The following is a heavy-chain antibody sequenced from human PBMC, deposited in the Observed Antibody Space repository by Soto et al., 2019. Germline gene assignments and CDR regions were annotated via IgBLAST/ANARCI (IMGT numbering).Heavy chain of an antibody. Sequence: QVQLQESGPGLVKPSETLSLTCTVSGGSISSSTYYWGWIRQPPGKGLEWIGFIYYSGSAYYNPSLEGPITISIDTSTNQFSLTLTSVAAAATAVFYWARHGVDYGDYASYYYYGMDVWGRGTTVTVSS. J-gene: IGHJ6*02. V-gene: IGHV4-39*01. CDR1: GGSISSSTYY. CDR2: IYYSGSA. D-gene: IGHD4-17*01. CDR3: ARHGVDYGDYASYYYYGMDV.